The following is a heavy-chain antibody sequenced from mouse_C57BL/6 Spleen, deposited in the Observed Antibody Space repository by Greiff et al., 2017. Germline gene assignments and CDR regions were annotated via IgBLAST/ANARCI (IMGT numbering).Heavy chain of an antibody. CDR2: IYPGSGST. V-gene: IGHV1-55*01. CDR1: GYTFTSYW. D-gene: IGHD2-3*01. Sequence: QVQLQQPGAELVKPGASVKMSCKASGYTFTSYWINWVKQRPGQGLAWIGDIYPGSGSTNYNEKFKGKATLTVDTSSSTAYMQLSSLTSEDSAVYYCARYDGLMDYWGQGTSVTVSS. CDR3: ARYDGLMDY. J-gene: IGHJ4*01.